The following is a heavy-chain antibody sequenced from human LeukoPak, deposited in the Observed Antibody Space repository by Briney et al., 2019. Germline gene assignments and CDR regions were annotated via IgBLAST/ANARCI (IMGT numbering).Heavy chain of an antibody. CDR3: ARNYGSGSYYWFDP. D-gene: IGHD3-10*01. V-gene: IGHV4-34*01. CDR1: GESFSGYY. CDR2: INHSGST. J-gene: IGHJ5*02. Sequence: PEIRSLTCAENGESFSGYYWRSIRQPPGKGLEWIGEINHSGSTNYNPSLKSRVTISVDTSRNQFSLKLSSVTAADTAVYYCARNYGSGSYYWFDPWGQGTLVTVSS.